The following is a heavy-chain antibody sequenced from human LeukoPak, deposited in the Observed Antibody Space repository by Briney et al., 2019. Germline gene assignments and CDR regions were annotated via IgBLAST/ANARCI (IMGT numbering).Heavy chain of an antibody. V-gene: IGHV3-21*06. CDR2: ISGRSADI. CDR3: ARRGYHDSSGYDY. D-gene: IGHD3-22*01. J-gene: IGHJ4*02. Sequence: GGSLRLSCAASGFTVSSNYMSWVRHAPGKGLEWVSSISGRSADIYYADSVKGRFTISRDNAKNSVFLQMNNLRVEDTAIYYCARRGYHDSSGYDYWGQGTPVTVSS. CDR1: GFTVSSNY.